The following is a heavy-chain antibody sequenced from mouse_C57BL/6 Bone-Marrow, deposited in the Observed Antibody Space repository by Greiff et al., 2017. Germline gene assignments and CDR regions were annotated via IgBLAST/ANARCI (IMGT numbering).Heavy chain of an antibody. CDR3: ARSGPLGRSFDY. Sequence: QIQLQQPGAELVKPGASVKMSCKASGYTFTSHWITWVKQRPGQGLEWIGDIYPTSGRTNYNEKFKSKAILTVDTSSNTAYMQLSSLTSEYSAVFYCARSGPLGRSFDYWGQGTTLTVSS. J-gene: IGHJ2*01. CDR1: GYTFTSHW. CDR2: IYPTSGRT. V-gene: IGHV1-55*01. D-gene: IGHD4-1*01.